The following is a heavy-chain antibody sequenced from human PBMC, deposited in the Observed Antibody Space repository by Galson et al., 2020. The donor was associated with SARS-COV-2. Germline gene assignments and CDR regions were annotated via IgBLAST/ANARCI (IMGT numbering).Heavy chain of an antibody. CDR3: AKDMGYGYYYYYSIDV. Sequence: GGSLRLSCAASGFTFSSYGMHWVRQAPGKGLEWVAVIWYDGSNKYYVDSVKGRCTISRDNSKNTLYLQMNSLRAEDTAVYYCAKDMGYGYYYYYSIDVWGKGTTVTVSS. J-gene: IGHJ6*03. CDR1: GFTFSSYG. D-gene: IGHD2-8*01. CDR2: IWYDGSNK. V-gene: IGHV3-33*06.